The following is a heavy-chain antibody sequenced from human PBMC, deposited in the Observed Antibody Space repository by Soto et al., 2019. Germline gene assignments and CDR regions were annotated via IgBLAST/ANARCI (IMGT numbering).Heavy chain of an antibody. V-gene: IGHV2-5*01. CDR3: THRRNAYSDSVAEFDS. CDR1: GFSLRSPGVG. CDR2: IFWTNVV. Sequence: QITLKESGPTLVKPTQTLTLTCTLSGFSLRSPGVGVGWIRQTPGKALEWLALIFWTNVVRYSPSLRSRLTSTKNTSKVQLLHTITNVDPVDTRTYYCTHRRNAYSDSVAEFDSWGQGTLVSVSS. D-gene: IGHD4-17*01. J-gene: IGHJ4*02.